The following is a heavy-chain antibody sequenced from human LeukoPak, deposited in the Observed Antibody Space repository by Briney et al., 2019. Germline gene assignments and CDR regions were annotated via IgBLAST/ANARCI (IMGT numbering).Heavy chain of an antibody. V-gene: IGHV1-2*02. J-gene: IGHJ3*01. CDR1: GYTFTDYY. Sequence: GASVKVSCTASGYTFTDYYLHWVRQAPGQGLEWMGWINPNSGDTTYAQKLQGRVTMTRDTSISAAYMELSWLTSDDTAVYYCERDGGFDFWGQGTLVTVSS. CDR3: ERDGGFDF. CDR2: INPNSGDT.